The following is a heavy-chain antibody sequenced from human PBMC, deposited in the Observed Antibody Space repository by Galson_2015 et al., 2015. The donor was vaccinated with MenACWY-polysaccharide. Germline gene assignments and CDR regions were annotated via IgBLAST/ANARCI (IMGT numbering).Heavy chain of an antibody. CDR2: ISGSGLDT. Sequence: SLRLSCAASGFPFSAYSMTWVRQPPGERLEWVSGISGSGLDTFPADSPKGRFIISRDNSKNMLYLQMRGLRSEDTAVYYCAKRGDSGWSNFDYWGQGILVTVSS. CDR1: GFPFSAYS. CDR3: AKRGDSGWSNFDY. V-gene: IGHV3-23*01. D-gene: IGHD6-6*01. J-gene: IGHJ4*02.